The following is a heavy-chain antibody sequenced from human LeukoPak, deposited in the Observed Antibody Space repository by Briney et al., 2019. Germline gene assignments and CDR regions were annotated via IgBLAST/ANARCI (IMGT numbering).Heavy chain of an antibody. CDR3: AREPTGEYDFWSGYYSYWFDP. V-gene: IGHV1-18*01. Sequence: PLASVKVSCKASGYTFTSYGISWVRQAPGQGLEWMGWTSAYNGNTNYAQKLQGRVTMTTDTSTSTAYMELRSLRSDDTAVYYCAREPTGEYDFWSGYYSYWFDPWGQGTLVTVSS. CDR1: GYTFTSYG. CDR2: TSAYNGNT. J-gene: IGHJ5*02. D-gene: IGHD3-3*01.